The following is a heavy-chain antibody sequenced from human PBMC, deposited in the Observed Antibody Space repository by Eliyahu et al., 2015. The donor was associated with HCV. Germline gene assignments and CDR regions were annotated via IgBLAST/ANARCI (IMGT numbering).Heavy chain of an antibody. Sequence: QVQLLQRGAGLLKPSETLSLTCAVYGGSFSGYYWTWIRQPPGKGLEWIGEVSHRGSTNYSPSLKSRVIISVDTSKKQFSVRLSSVTAADTAVYYCARVPAGEWDFDDYIQPGNGTDVWGQGTTVIVSS. V-gene: IGHV4-34*01. CDR3: ARVPAGEWDFDDYIQPGNGTDV. J-gene: IGHJ6*02. CDR2: VSHRGST. D-gene: IGHD4-17*01. CDR1: GGSFSGYY.